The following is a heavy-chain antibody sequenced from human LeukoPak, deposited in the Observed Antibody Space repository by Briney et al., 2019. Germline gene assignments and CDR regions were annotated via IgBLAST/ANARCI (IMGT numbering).Heavy chain of an antibody. V-gene: IGHV4-59*01. CDR1: GGSISSYY. J-gene: IGHJ4*02. CDR2: IYYSGST. Sequence: SETLSLTCTVSGGSISSYYWSWIRQPPGKGLEWIGYIYYSGSTNYNPSLKSRVTISVDTSKNQFSLKLSSVTAADTAVYYCARRSVYSHSSSWSPFDYWGQGTLVTVPS. CDR3: ARRSVYSHSSSWSPFDY. D-gene: IGHD6-13*01.